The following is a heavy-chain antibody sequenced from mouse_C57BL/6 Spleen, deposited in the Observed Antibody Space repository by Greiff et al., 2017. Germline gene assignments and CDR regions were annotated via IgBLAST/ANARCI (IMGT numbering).Heavy chain of an antibody. CDR2: IYPGGGYT. CDR3: ARKGWLGENYFDY. J-gene: IGHJ2*01. D-gene: IGHD1-1*02. V-gene: IGHV1-63*01. CDR1: GYTFTNYW. Sequence: VNLVESGAELVRPGTSVKMSCKASGYTFTNYWIGWAKQRPGHGLEWIGDIYPGGGYTNYNEKFKGKATLTADKSSSTAYMQFSSLASEDSAIYYCARKGWLGENYFDYWGQGTTLTVSS.